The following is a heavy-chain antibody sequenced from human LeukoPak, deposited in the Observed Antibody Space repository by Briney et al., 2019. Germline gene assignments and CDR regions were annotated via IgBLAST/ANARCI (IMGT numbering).Heavy chain of an antibody. J-gene: IGHJ4*02. CDR2: IYHSGST. D-gene: IGHD2-2*02. V-gene: IGHV4-38-2*01. CDR3: ERRTYCSSTSCYTFDY. Sequence: SETLSLTCAVSGYSISSGYYWGWIRQPPGKGLEWIGSIYHSGSTYYNPSLKSRVTISVDTSKNQFSLKLSSVTAADTAVYYCERRTYCSSTSCYTFDYWGQGTLVTVSS. CDR1: GYSISSGYY.